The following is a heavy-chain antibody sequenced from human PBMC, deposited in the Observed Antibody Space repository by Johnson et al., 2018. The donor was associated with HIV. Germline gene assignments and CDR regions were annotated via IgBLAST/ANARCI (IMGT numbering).Heavy chain of an antibody. Sequence: QVQLVESGGGVVQPGRSLRLSCAASGFTFSTYGMHWVRQAPGKGLEWVAVISHDGSNKYYVDSVKGRFTISRDNSKNTLYLQMNSLRAEDTAVYHCAKSVRASSSGAFDIWGQVTMVTVSS. CDR3: AKSVRASSSGAFDI. V-gene: IGHV3-30*18. CDR1: GFTFSTYG. CDR2: ISHDGSNK. D-gene: IGHD2-15*01. J-gene: IGHJ3*02.